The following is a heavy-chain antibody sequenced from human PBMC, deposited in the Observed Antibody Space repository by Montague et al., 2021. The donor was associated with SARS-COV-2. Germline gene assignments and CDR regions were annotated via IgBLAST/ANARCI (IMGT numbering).Heavy chain of an antibody. CDR1: GDSITNYY. Sequence: SETLSLTCSVSGDSITNYYWTWIRQPPGKGLEWIGRMHFSGNTNYSPSLSSRLTMSADTSKNQFSLKLNSVTAADTAIYFCARDRFDFGAGRQGRIDFWGQGTLVTVSS. V-gene: IGHV4-4*07. D-gene: IGHD3-10*01. J-gene: IGHJ4*02. CDR3: ARDRFDFGAGRQGRIDF. CDR2: MHFSGNT.